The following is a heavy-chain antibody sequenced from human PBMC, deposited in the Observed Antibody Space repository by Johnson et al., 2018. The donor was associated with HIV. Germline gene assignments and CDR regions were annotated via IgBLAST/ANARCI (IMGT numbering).Heavy chain of an antibody. J-gene: IGHJ3*01. CDR1: GFSVSNNY. V-gene: IGHV3-66*01. CDR3: ARDGPSAAV. CDR2: LYSGGNT. D-gene: IGHD6-25*01. Sequence: VRLVESGGGLVQSGGSLRLSCGASGFSVSNNYMNWVRQAPGKGLEWVSVLYSGGNTYYADSVKGRFTISRDNSKNTLYLQMNSLRAEDTAVYYCARDGPSAAVWGQGTMVTVSS.